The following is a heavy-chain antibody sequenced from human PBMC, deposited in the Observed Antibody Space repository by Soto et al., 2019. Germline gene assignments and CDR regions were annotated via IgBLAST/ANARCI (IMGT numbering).Heavy chain of an antibody. CDR1: GFTFNSYA. CDR3: VRPGLTVPGTRYFDH. Sequence: EVQLLESGGAFVQPGGSLRLSCAASGFTFNSYAMSWVRQAPGKGLEWVSAIGSDGTAIQYADSVKGRFTISNDNSNDMLYLQMNSLRAEDTAVYYCVRPGLTVPGTRYFDHWGQGALVTVSS. D-gene: IGHD6-19*01. CDR2: IGSDGTAI. J-gene: IGHJ4*02. V-gene: IGHV3-23*05.